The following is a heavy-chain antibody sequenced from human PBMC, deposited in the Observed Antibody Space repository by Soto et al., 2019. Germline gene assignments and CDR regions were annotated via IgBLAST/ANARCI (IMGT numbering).Heavy chain of an antibody. Sequence: SQTLSLTCAISGDSVSSNSAAWSWIRQSPSRGLEWLGRTFYRSKWYNDYAVSVKGRITINPDTSKNLFSLQLNSVTPEDTAVYYCAKEGGNHYYYYAMDVWGQGTTVTVPS. J-gene: IGHJ6*02. D-gene: IGHD1-26*01. CDR1: GDSVSSNSAA. V-gene: IGHV6-1*01. CDR2: TFYRSKWYN. CDR3: AKEGGNHYYYYAMDV.